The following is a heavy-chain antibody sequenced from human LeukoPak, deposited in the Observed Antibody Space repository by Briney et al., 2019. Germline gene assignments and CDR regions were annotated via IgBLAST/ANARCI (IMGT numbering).Heavy chain of an antibody. CDR3: ARTKKAARPHYFDY. V-gene: IGHV4-34*01. CDR1: GGSFSGYY. D-gene: IGHD6-6*01. Sequence: SETLSLTCAVYGGSFSGYYWSWIRQPPGKGLEWIGEINHSGSTNYNPSLKSRVTISVDTSKNQFSLKLSSVTAADTAVYYCARTKKAARPHYFDYWGQGTLVTVSS. J-gene: IGHJ4*02. CDR2: INHSGST.